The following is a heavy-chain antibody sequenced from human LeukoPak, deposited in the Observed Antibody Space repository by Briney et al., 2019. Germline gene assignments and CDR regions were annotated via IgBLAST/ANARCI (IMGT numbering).Heavy chain of an antibody. CDR3: ARGPTYQPIDS. J-gene: IGHJ4*02. D-gene: IGHD2-2*01. CDR1: GGSISSGSYF. Sequence: SETLSLTCTVSGGSISSGSYFWSWIRQPAGKGLEWIGYIYYSGSTNYNPSLKSRVTISVDTSKNQFSLKLSSVTAADTAVYYCARGPTYQPIDSWGQGTLVTVSS. V-gene: IGHV4-61*10. CDR2: IYYSGST.